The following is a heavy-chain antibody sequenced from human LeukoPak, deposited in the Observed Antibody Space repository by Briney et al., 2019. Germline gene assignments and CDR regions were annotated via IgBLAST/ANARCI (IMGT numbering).Heavy chain of an antibody. Sequence: ASVKVSCKASGYTFTDYYMHWVRQAPGQGLEWMGWINPNSGGTNYAQKFQGRVTMTRDTSISTAYMELSRLRSDDTAVYYCAXVYLGVYYYGSSGYSXXDYWGQGTLVTVSS. CDR1: GYTFTDYY. CDR3: AXVYLGVYYYGSSGYSXXDY. J-gene: IGHJ4*02. V-gene: IGHV1-2*02. D-gene: IGHD3-22*01. CDR2: INPNSGGT.